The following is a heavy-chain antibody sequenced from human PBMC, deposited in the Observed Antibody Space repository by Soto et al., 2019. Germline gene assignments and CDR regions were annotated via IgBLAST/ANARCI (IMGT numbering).Heavy chain of an antibody. V-gene: IGHV4-38-2*02. D-gene: IGHD6-19*01. Sequence: SETLSLTCTASGYSFSSGSYWAWLRQPPGKGPEWIASIYHGGTTFYNPSLKSRITISVDTSNNQFSLKLTSVTAADTAVYYCARVHVMVVAGSTFDYWGHGTLVTVSS. CDR2: IYHGGTT. CDR3: ARVHVMVVAGSTFDY. CDR1: GYSFSSGSY. J-gene: IGHJ4*01.